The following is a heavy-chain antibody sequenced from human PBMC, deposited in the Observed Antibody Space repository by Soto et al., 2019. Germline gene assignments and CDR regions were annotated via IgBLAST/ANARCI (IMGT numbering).Heavy chain of an antibody. V-gene: IGHV4-59*08. D-gene: IGHD3-3*01. CDR2: IYYSGST. Sequence: PSETLSLTCSVSGGSISSYYWSWIRQPPGKGLEWIGYIYYSGSTNYNPSLKSRVTISVDTSKNQFSLKLSSVTAADTAVYYCSCTICGPNSGFDYWGQGTLVTV. CDR3: SCTICGPNSGFDY. CDR1: GGSISSYY. J-gene: IGHJ4*02.